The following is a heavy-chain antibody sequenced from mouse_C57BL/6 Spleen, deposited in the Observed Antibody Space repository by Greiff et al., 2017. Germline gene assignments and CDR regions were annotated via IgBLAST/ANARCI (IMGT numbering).Heavy chain of an antibody. J-gene: IGHJ2*01. Sequence: VQLQQSGPELVKPGASVKISCKASGYTFTDYYMNWVKQSHGKSLEWIGDINPNNGGTSYNQKFKGKATLTVDKSSSTAYMELRSLTSEDSAVYYCARGGDYDYFDDWGQGTTLTVSS. D-gene: IGHD2-4*01. CDR1: GYTFTDYY. CDR3: ARGGDYDYFDD. CDR2: INPNNGGT. V-gene: IGHV1-26*01.